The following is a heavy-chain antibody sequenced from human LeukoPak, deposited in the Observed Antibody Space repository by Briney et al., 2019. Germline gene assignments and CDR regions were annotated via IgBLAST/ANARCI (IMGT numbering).Heavy chain of an antibody. CDR3: AKSVFDSSGDPYMDV. CDR1: GFTFSSYS. J-gene: IGHJ6*03. CDR2: ISSSSSYI. D-gene: IGHD3-22*01. Sequence: PGGSLRLSCAASGFTFSSYSMNWVRQAPGKGLEWVSSISSSSSYIYYADSVKGRFTISRDNSKSTLYLQMNSLRAEDTAVYYCAKSVFDSSGDPYMDVWGKGTTVTISS. V-gene: IGHV3-21*04.